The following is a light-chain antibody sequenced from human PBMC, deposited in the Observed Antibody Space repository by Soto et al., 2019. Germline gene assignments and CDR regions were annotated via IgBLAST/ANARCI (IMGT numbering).Light chain of an antibody. Sequence: ESVLTQSPGTLSLSPGEGATLSCRASQSVSSSYLAWYQQKPGQAPRLLIYGASSRATGIPARFSGSGSGTDFTLTISRLEPEDFAVHYCQQYGSSLAWTFGQGTKVDIK. CDR2: GAS. J-gene: IGKJ1*01. CDR1: QSVSSSY. CDR3: QQYGSSLAWT. V-gene: IGKV3-20*01.